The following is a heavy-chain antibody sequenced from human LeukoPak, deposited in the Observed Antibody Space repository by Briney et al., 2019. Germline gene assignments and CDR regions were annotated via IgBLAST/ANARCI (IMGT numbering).Heavy chain of an antibody. J-gene: IGHJ4*02. CDR1: GYTFTSYG. Sequence: ASVKVSCRASGYTFTSYGISWVRQVPGQGLEWMGWISTYNDNTYSAQKFQGRVTMTTDTSTSTAYMEVRSLRSDDTAAYYCARGSSPYCSAGNCYIDYWGQGTLVTVSS. D-gene: IGHD2-15*01. CDR2: ISTYNDNT. CDR3: ARGSSPYCSAGNCYIDY. V-gene: IGHV1-18*04.